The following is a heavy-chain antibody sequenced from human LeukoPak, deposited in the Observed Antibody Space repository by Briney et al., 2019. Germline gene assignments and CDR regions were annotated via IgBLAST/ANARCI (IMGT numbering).Heavy chain of an antibody. V-gene: IGHV1-69*06. Sequence: SVKVSCKASGGTFSSYAISWVRQAPGQGLEWMGGIIPIFGTANYAQKFQGRVTITADKSTSTAYMELSSLRSEDTAVYYCASVKSWFGELLEGYYYYYMDVWGKGTTVTVSS. CDR1: GGTFSSYA. J-gene: IGHJ6*03. CDR2: IIPIFGTA. CDR3: ASVKSWFGELLEGYYYYYMDV. D-gene: IGHD3-10*01.